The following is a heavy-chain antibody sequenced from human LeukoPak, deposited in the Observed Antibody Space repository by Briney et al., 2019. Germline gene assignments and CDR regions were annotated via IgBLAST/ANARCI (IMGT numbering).Heavy chain of an antibody. CDR2: IYYSGST. V-gene: IGHV4-59*12. D-gene: IGHD3-22*01. Sequence: PSETLSLTCTVSGGSISSYYWSWIRQPPGKGLEWIGYIYYSGSTNYNPSLKSRVTISVDKSKNQFSLKLSSVTAADTAVYYCARASVDYYDSSGYLFDYWGQGTLVTVSS. J-gene: IGHJ4*02. CDR3: ARASVDYYDSSGYLFDY. CDR1: GGSISSYY.